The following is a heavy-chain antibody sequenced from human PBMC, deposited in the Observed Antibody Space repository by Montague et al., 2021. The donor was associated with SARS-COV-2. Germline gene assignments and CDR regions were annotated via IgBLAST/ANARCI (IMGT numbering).Heavy chain of an antibody. CDR2: ISYDGSNK. Sequence: SLRLSCAASGFTFSSYAMHWVRQAPGKGLEWAAVISYDGSNKYYADSVKGRFTISRDNSKNTLYLQMNSLRAEDTAVYYCAREDIVVVPATPMDVWGKGTTVTVSS. CDR1: GFTFSSYA. CDR3: AREDIVVVPATPMDV. D-gene: IGHD2-2*01. J-gene: IGHJ6*04. V-gene: IGHV3-30-3*01.